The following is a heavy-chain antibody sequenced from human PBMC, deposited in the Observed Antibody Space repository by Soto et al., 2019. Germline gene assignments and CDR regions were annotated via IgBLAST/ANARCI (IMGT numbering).Heavy chain of an antibody. J-gene: IGHJ6*02. V-gene: IGHV3-23*01. CDR3: AKSTFWSGYYTDYYYGMDV. CDR2: ISGSGGST. D-gene: IGHD3-3*01. CDR1: GFTFSGYA. Sequence: GGSLRLSCAASGFTFSGYAMSWVRQAPGKGLEWVSAISGSGGSTYYADSVKGRFTISRDNSKNTLYLQMNSLRAEDTAVYYCAKSTFWSGYYTDYYYGMDVWGQGTTVTVSS.